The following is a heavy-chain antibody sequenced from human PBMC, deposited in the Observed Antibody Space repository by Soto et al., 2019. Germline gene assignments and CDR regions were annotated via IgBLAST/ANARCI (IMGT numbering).Heavy chain of an antibody. J-gene: IGHJ4*02. CDR3: ARGHYYYDSSGYYAVRYYFDY. Sequence: QVQLQQWGAGLLKPSETLSLTCAVYGGSFSGYYWSWIRQPPGKGLELIGEINHIGSTNYNPALKGRVTISVDTYKNQFSLKLSSVTAADTAVYYCARGHYYYDSSGYYAVRYYFDYWGQGTLVTVSS. V-gene: IGHV4-34*01. CDR2: INHIGST. D-gene: IGHD3-22*01. CDR1: GGSFSGYY.